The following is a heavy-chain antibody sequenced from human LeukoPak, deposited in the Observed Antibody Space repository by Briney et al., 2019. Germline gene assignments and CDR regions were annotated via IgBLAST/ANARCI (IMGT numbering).Heavy chain of an antibody. J-gene: IGHJ2*01. Sequence: SETLSLTCTVSGGSISSSSYYWGWIRQPPGKGLEWIGSIYYSGSTYYNPSLKSRVTISVDTSKNQFSLKLSSVTAAHTAVYYCARGAKRYFDLWGRGTLVTVSS. CDR3: ARGAKRYFDL. V-gene: IGHV4-39*01. CDR2: IYYSGST. CDR1: GGSISSSSYY.